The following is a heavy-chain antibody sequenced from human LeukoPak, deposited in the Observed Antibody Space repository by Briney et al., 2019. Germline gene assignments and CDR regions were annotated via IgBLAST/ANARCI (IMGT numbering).Heavy chain of an antibody. CDR1: GGSISSGDYC. V-gene: IGHV4-30-4*01. D-gene: IGHD5-18*01. J-gene: IGHJ4*02. CDR2: IYYSGST. CDR3: ARERFSELWYPEVIDY. Sequence: SQTLSLTCTVSGGSISSGDYCWSWIRQPPGKGLEWIGYIYYSGSTYYNPSLKSRVTISVDTSKNQFSLKLSSVTAADTAVYYCARERFSELWYPEVIDYWGQGTLVTVSS.